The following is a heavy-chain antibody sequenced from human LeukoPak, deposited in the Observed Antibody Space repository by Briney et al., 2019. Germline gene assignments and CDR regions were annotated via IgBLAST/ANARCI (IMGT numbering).Heavy chain of an antibody. V-gene: IGHV3-33*06. CDR1: GIIFSNYE. CDR2: IWYDGSNK. D-gene: IGHD3-22*01. Sequence: GGSLRLSCAASGIIFSNYEMNWVRQAPGKGLEWVAVIWYDGSNKYYADSVKGRFTISRDNSKNTLYLQMNSLRAEDTAVYYCAKAYYYDSSGYEGDAFDIWGQGTMVTVSS. CDR3: AKAYYYDSSGYEGDAFDI. J-gene: IGHJ3*02.